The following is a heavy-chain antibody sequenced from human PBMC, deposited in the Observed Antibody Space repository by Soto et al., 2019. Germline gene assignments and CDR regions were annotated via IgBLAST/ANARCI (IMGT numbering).Heavy chain of an antibody. D-gene: IGHD3-10*01. CDR3: AHRDGFGEFGS. CDR1: GFSLTTSGVG. V-gene: IGHV2-5*02. Sequence: QITLKESGPTLVKPTQTLTLTCTFSGFSLTTSGVGVGWIRQPPGKALEWLALIYWDDDKRYSPSLKSRLTTTXXTSRNQVVPTMTNMDPVDTATCFCAHRDGFGEFGSWGQGTLVTVSS. J-gene: IGHJ5*01. CDR2: IYWDDDK.